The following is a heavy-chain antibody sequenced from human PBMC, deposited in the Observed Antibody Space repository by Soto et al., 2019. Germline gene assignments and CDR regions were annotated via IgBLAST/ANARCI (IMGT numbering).Heavy chain of an antibody. V-gene: IGHV1-3*01. CDR3: ARVRTGGDHYYYYYGMDV. CDR1: GYTFTSYA. CDR2: INAGNGNT. D-gene: IGHD2-21*02. Sequence: ASVKVSCTASGYTFTSYAMHWVRQAPGQRLEWMGWINAGNGNTKYSQKFQGRVTITRDTSASTAYMELSSLRSEDTAVYYCARVRTGGDHYYYYYGMDVWGQGTTVTVSS. J-gene: IGHJ6*02.